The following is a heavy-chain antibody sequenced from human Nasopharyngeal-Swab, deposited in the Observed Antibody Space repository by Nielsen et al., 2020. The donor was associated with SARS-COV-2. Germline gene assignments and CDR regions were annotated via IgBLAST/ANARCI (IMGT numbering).Heavy chain of an antibody. CDR1: GSSFTSYW. V-gene: IGHV5-10-1*01. J-gene: IGHJ5*02. CDR2: IDPSDSYT. CDR3: ARLIIAGQNWFDP. Sequence: GSSLTISCKGSGSSFTSYWISWVRQLPGKGLEWMGRIDPSDSYTNYSPSFQGHVTISADKSISTAYLQWSSLKASDTAMYYCARLIIAGQNWFDPWGQGTLVTVSS. D-gene: IGHD6-13*01.